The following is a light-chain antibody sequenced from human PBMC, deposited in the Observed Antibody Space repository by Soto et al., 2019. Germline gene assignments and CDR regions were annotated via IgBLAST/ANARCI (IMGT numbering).Light chain of an antibody. CDR3: QQYNSYSPRKT. Sequence: DIQMTQSPSTLSASVGDRVTITCRASQSISSWLAWYQQKPGKAPKLLIYKASSLESGVPSRFSGSGSGTEFPLTISSLQPDDFATYYCQQYNSYSPRKTFGQGTKVEIK. V-gene: IGKV1-5*03. CDR1: QSISSW. J-gene: IGKJ1*01. CDR2: KAS.